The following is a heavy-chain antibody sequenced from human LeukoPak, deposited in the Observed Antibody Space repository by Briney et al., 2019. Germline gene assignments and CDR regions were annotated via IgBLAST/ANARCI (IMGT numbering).Heavy chain of an antibody. Sequence: PSETLSLTCAVYGGSFSGYYWSWIRQPPGKGLEWIGEINHSGSPNYNPSLKSRVTISVDTSKNQFSLKLSSVTAADTAVYYCARGRPFNTAMVKAWFDPWGQGTLVTVSS. CDR2: INHSGSP. D-gene: IGHD5-18*01. CDR1: GGSFSGYY. J-gene: IGHJ5*02. CDR3: ARGRPFNTAMVKAWFDP. V-gene: IGHV4-34*01.